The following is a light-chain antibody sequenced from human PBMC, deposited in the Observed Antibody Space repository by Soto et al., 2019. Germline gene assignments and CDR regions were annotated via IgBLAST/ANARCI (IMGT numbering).Light chain of an antibody. CDR2: GAS. V-gene: IGKV4-1*01. CDR3: QQYNSWLWT. J-gene: IGKJ1*01. Sequence: DIVMTQSPDSLAVSLGERATINCKSRQSVLYSSNNKNLLAWYQQKPGQAPRLLIYGASTRATGIPARFSGSGSGTEFTLIISSLQSEDSAVYYCQQYNSWLWTFGQGTKVDIK. CDR1: QSVLYSSNNKNL.